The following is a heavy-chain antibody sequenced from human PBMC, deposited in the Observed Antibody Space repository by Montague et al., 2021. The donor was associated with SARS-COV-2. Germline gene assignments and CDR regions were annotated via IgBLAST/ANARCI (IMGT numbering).Heavy chain of an antibody. CDR1: GFTFSDYY. J-gene: IGHJ4*02. CDR3: ARDGVVGARLDY. D-gene: IGHD1-26*01. Sequence: SLRLSCAASGFTFSDYYMSWIRQAPGKGLEWVSYIGSSSNTIYYADSVKGRFTISRDNAKNSLYLQMNSLRAEDTAVYYCARDGVVGARLDYWGQGTLVTVSS. V-gene: IGHV3-11*01. CDR2: IGSSSNTI.